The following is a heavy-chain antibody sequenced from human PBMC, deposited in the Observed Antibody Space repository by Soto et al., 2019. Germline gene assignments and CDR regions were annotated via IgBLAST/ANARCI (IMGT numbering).Heavy chain of an antibody. J-gene: IGHJ2*01. CDR3: ARGLRVPAAMMRSWYFDL. CDR1: GYTFTSYD. CDR2: MNPNSGNT. D-gene: IGHD2-2*01. V-gene: IGHV1-8*01. Sequence: QVQLVQSGAEVKKPGASVKVSCKASGYTFTSYDINWVRQATGQGREWMGWMNPNSGNTGYAQKFQGRVTMTRNTSISTAYMELSSLRSEDTAVYYCARGLRVPAAMMRSWYFDLWGRGTLVTVSS.